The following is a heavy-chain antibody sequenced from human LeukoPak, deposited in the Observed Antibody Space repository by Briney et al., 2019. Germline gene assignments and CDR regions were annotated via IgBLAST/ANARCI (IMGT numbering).Heavy chain of an antibody. Sequence: GGSLRLSCTASGFTFSDYYMNWVRQAPGKGLEWVSYISSSGSTIYYADSVKGRFTISRDNAKNSLYLQMNSLRAEDTAVYYCAELGITMIGGVWGKGTTVTISS. J-gene: IGHJ6*04. V-gene: IGHV3-11*04. CDR1: GFTFSDYY. CDR2: ISSSGSTI. CDR3: AELGITMIGGV. D-gene: IGHD3-10*02.